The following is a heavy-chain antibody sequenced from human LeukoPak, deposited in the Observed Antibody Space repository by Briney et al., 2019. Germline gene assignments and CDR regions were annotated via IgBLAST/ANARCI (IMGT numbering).Heavy chain of an antibody. V-gene: IGHV1-18*01. CDR3: GRDLGLRSGSYFDSAAFDY. J-gene: IGHJ4*02. D-gene: IGHD1-26*01. CDR2: ISAYNGKT. Sequence: GASVKVSCKASGYTFTSYGISWVRQAPGQGLEWMGWISAYNGKTNYAQKLQGRVTMTTDTSTSTAYMELRSLRSDDTAVYYCGRDLGLRSGSYFDSAAFDYWGQGTLVTVSS. CDR1: GYTFTSYG.